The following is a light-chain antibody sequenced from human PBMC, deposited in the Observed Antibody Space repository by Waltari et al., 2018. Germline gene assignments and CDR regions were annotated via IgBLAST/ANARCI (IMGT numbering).Light chain of an antibody. J-gene: IGKJ2*01. Sequence: EIVLTQSPGTLSLSPGERATLSCRASQSVSSSYLAWYQQKPGQAPRLLSDGASSRATGIPDRFSGSGSGTDFTLTISRLEPEDFAVYYCQQYGSSLPMYTFGQGTKLEIK. CDR1: QSVSSSY. CDR2: GAS. CDR3: QQYGSSLPMYT. V-gene: IGKV3-20*01.